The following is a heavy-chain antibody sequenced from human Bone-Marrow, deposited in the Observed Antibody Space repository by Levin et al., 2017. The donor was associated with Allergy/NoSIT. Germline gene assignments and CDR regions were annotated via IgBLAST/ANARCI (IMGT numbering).Heavy chain of an antibody. Sequence: SETLSLTCTVSGGSIGNYFWTWIRQPAGKGLEWIGRIYKSGSTNYNPSLMSRLTMSMDTSKSQFSLKLSSVTAADTAVYYCARERVVPGDCLDYWGQGILVTVSS. J-gene: IGHJ4*02. CDR2: IYKSGST. D-gene: IGHD2-21*02. CDR3: ARERVVPGDCLDY. CDR1: GGSIGNYF. V-gene: IGHV4-4*07.